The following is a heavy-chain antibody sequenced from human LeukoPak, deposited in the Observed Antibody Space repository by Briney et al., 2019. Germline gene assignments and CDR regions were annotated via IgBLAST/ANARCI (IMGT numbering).Heavy chain of an antibody. D-gene: IGHD3-10*01. CDR2: IYYSGST. CDR1: GGSISSNSYY. J-gene: IGHJ4*02. V-gene: IGHV4-39*07. Sequence: PSETLSLTCTVSGGSISSNSYYWGWIRQPPGKGLEWIGSIYYSGSTYYNPSLENRLTISVDTSKNQFSLKLSSVTAADTAVYYCARGAYYYGSGKIFDYWGQGTLVTVSS. CDR3: ARGAYYYGSGKIFDY.